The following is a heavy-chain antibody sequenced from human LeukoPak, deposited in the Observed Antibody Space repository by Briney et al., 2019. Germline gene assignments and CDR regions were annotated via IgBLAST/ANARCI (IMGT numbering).Heavy chain of an antibody. V-gene: IGHV4-38-2*01. J-gene: IGHJ4*02. D-gene: IGHD6-19*01. Sequence: SETLSLTCGVSGYSISRCYYWGWIRQPPGNGLEWIGNIYHTGSTYYNPSLRSRVTISVDTSKNQFFLKLTSVTADDTAVYYCARGLEGYSAGWSRFFEYWGQGTLASVSS. CDR2: IYHTGST. CDR1: GYSISRCYY. CDR3: ARGLEGYSAGWSRFFEY.